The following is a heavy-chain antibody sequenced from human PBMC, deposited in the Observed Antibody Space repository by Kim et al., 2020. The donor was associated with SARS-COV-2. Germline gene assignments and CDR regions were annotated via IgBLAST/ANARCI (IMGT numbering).Heavy chain of an antibody. Sequence: SLKSRVTISVDTSKNQFSLKLSSVTAADTAVYYCARDKSSSWFDHDAVDIWGQGTMVTVSS. V-gene: IGHV4-39*07. D-gene: IGHD6-13*01. CDR3: ARDKSSSWFDHDAVDI. J-gene: IGHJ3*02.